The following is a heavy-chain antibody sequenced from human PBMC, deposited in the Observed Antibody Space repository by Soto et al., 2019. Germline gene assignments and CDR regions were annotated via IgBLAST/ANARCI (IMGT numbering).Heavy chain of an antibody. Sequence: PGGSLRLSCAASGFTFSSYSMNWVRQAPGKGLEWVSYINSDGSSTSYADSVKGRFTISRDNAKNTLYLQMNSLRAEDTAVYYCARDKGYYYYGMDVWGQGTTVTVSS. CDR1: GFTFSSYS. V-gene: IGHV3-74*01. CDR3: ARDKGYYYYGMDV. J-gene: IGHJ6*02. CDR2: INSDGSST.